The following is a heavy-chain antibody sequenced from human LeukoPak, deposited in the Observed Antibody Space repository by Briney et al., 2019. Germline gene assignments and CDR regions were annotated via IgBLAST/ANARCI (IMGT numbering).Heavy chain of an antibody. CDR3: ARGGWYPESFQH. Sequence: TSETLSLTCTVSGGSISSYYWNWIRQPPGKGLEWIGYIYYSGSTNYNPFLKSRVTISVDTSKNQFSLKLSSVTAADTAVYYCARGGWYPESFQHWGQGALVTVSS. CDR1: GGSISSYY. CDR2: IYYSGST. V-gene: IGHV4-59*01. J-gene: IGHJ1*01. D-gene: IGHD6-19*01.